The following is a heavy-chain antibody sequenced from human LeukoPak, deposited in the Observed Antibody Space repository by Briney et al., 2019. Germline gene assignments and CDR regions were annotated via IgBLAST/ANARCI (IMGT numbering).Heavy chain of an antibody. V-gene: IGHV1-2*02. CDR3: ARVGGRWVQLWFYDY. CDR1: GYTFTNYG. J-gene: IGHJ4*02. Sequence: ASVKVSCKASGYTFTNYGISWVRQAPGQGLEWMGWINPNSGGTNYAQKFQGRVTMTRDTSISTAYMELSRLRSDDTAVYYCARVGGRWVQLWFYDYWGQGTLVTVSS. D-gene: IGHD5-18*01. CDR2: INPNSGGT.